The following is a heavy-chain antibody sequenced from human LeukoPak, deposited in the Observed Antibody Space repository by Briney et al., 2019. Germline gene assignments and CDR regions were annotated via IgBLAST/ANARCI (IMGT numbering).Heavy chain of an antibody. CDR1: GFTFSSYG. V-gene: IGHV3-74*01. Sequence: PGGSLRLSCAASGFTFSSYGMHWVRQAPGKGLVWVSRINSDGSSTSYADSVKGRFTISRDNAKNTLYLQMNSLTVEDTALYYCAKDRGTGFLHDWTVSSWGQGTRVNV. CDR2: INSDGSST. D-gene: IGHD3/OR15-3a*01. J-gene: IGHJ4*02. CDR3: AKDRGTGFLHDWTVSS.